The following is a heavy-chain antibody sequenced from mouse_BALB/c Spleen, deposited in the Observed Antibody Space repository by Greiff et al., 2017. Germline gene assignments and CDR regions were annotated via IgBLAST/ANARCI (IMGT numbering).Heavy chain of an antibody. CDR3: AREGDYDAFDY. J-gene: IGHJ2*01. D-gene: IGHD2-4*01. Sequence: QVQLKESGPGLVAPSQSLSITCTVSGFSLTGYGVNWVRQPPGKGLEWLGMIWGDGSTDYNSALKSRLSISKDNSKSQVFLKMNSLQTDDTARYYCAREGDYDAFDYWGQGTTLTVSS. CDR2: IWGDGST. CDR1: GFSLTGYG. V-gene: IGHV2-6-7*01.